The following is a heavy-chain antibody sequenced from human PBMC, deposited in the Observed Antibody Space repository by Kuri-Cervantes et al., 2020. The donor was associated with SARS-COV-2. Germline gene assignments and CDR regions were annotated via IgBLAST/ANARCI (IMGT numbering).Heavy chain of an antibody. J-gene: IGHJ4*02. D-gene: IGHD3-16*01. CDR1: GFTFGDYE. CDR2: INHSGNT. Sequence: ESLKISCTASGFTFGDYEMNWVRQAPGKGLEWIGEINHSGNTNYNPSLKSRVTISVDTSKNQFSLKLSSVTAADTAVYYCASGAYGQLTRYWGQGTLVTVSS. V-gene: IGHV4-34*01. CDR3: ASGAYGQLTRY.